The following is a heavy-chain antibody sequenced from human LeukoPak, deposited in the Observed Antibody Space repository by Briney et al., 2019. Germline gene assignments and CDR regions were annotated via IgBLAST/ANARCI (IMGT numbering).Heavy chain of an antibody. CDR3: ASLPGMPSSVVVPAAYMDV. D-gene: IGHD2-2*01. CDR1: GGSISSGDYY. Sequence: PSETLSLTCTVSGGSISSGDYYWSWIRQPPGKGLEWIGYIYYSGSTYYNPSLKSRVTISVDTSKNQFSLKLSSVTAADTAVYYCASLPGMPSSVVVPAAYMDVWGKGTTVTVSS. J-gene: IGHJ6*03. V-gene: IGHV4-30-4*08. CDR2: IYYSGST.